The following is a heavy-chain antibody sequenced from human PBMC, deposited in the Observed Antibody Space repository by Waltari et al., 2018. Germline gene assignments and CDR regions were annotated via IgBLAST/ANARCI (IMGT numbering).Heavy chain of an antibody. Sequence: QVQLVQSGAEVKKPGSSVTVPCKASGGTFRSYAISWVRQAPGQGLEWMGGIIPIFGTANYAQKFQGRVTITADESTSTAYMELSSLRSEDTAVYYCARTQPGDIVATIFDYWGQGTLVTVSS. V-gene: IGHV1-69*13. CDR1: GGTFRSYA. CDR2: IIPIFGTA. J-gene: IGHJ4*02. CDR3: ARTQPGDIVATIFDY. D-gene: IGHD5-12*01.